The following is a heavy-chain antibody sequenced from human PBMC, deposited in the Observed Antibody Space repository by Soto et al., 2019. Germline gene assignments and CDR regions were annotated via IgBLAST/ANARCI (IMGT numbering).Heavy chain of an antibody. CDR1: GFTVTSNF. CDR2: IYSGGST. V-gene: IGHV3-66*01. CDR3: ARDSYYEILTGQGRDAFDI. J-gene: IGHJ3*02. Sequence: EVQLVESGGGLVQPGGSLRLSCAASGFTVTSNFMSWVRQAPGKGLEWVSVIYSGGSTYYADSVKGRFTISRDNSKNTLYLQMNSLRAEDTAVYYGARDSYYEILTGQGRDAFDIWGQGTMVTVSS. D-gene: IGHD3-9*01.